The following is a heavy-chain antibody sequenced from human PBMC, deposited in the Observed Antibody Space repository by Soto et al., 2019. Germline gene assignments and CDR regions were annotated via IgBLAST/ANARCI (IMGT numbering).Heavy chain of an antibody. CDR2: IYHSGST. J-gene: IGHJ6*02. CDR3: ARETFGVVIGAYYYGMDV. Sequence: SETLSLTCAVSGYSISSGYYWGWIRQPPGKGLEWIGSIYHSGSTYYNPSLKSRVTISVDTSKNQFSLKLSSVTAADTAVYYCARETFGVVIGAYYYGMDVWGQGTTVTASS. CDR1: GYSISSGYY. D-gene: IGHD3-3*01. V-gene: IGHV4-38-2*02.